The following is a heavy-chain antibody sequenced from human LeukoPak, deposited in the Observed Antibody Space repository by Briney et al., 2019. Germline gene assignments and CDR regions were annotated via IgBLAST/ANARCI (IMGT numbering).Heavy chain of an antibody. J-gene: IGHJ6*03. Sequence: PSQTLSLTCTVSGGSISSYCWSWVRHPAGNGLEWVGYIYYSGRTNYNPSLNRRVTISVDPSHNQFSLELSSVTAADTAVYYCARQYPYYYDSSGNHYYYYMDVWGKGTTVTVSS. CDR3: ARQYPYYYDSSGNHYYYYMDV. V-gene: IGHV4-59*08. CDR2: IYYSGRT. CDR1: GGSISSYC. D-gene: IGHD3-22*01.